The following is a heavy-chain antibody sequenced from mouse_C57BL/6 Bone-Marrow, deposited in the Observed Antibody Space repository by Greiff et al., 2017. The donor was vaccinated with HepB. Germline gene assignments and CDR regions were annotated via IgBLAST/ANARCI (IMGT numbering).Heavy chain of an antibody. D-gene: IGHD1-1*01. Sequence: VQLQQSGAELARPGASVKLSCKASGYTFTSYGISWVKQRTGQGLEWIGEIYPRSGNTYYNEKFKGKATLTADKSSSTAYMELRSLTSEDSAVYCCARRDYYGSTLYWYFDVWGTGTTVTVSS. CDR2: IYPRSGNT. V-gene: IGHV1-81*01. CDR3: ARRDYYGSTLYWYFDV. J-gene: IGHJ1*03. CDR1: GYTFTSYG.